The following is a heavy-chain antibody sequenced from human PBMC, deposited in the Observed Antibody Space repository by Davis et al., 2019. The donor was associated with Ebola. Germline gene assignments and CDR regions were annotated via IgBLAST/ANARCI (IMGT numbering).Heavy chain of an antibody. V-gene: IGHV4-30-4*01. CDR3: ARGGYSYGFHRFDP. Sequence: MPSETLSLTCTVSGDSISSGDYYWSWIRQPPGKGLEWIAYIYYSGSTYYNPSLQSRVTISVDTSKNQFSLRLISVTAADTAVYYCARGGYSYGFHRFDPWGQGTLVTVSS. CDR2: IYYSGST. CDR1: GDSISSGDYY. J-gene: IGHJ5*02. D-gene: IGHD5-18*01.